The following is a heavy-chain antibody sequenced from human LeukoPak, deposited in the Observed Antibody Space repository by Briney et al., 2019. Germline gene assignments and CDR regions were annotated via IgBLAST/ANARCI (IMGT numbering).Heavy chain of an antibody. Sequence: PGGSLRLSCAASGFTFSSYGMHWVRQAPGKGLEWVAVICYNGSNKYYADSVKGRFTISRDNSKNTLYLQMNSLRAEDTSVYYCARDTSAWYLDDSGEGTLVSVSS. CDR1: GFTFSSYG. D-gene: IGHD3-3*01. V-gene: IGHV3-33*01. J-gene: IGHJ4*02. CDR3: ARDTSAWYLDD. CDR2: ICYNGSNK.